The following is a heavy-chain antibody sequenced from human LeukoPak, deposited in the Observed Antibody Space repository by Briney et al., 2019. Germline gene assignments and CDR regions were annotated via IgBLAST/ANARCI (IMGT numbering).Heavy chain of an antibody. CDR2: IWYDGSNK. CDR1: GFTFSSYG. D-gene: IGHD4-23*01. J-gene: IGHJ3*02. V-gene: IGHV3-33*01. CDR3: ARGYGGKTSHDAFDI. Sequence: GRSLRLSCAASGFTFSSYGMHWVRQAPGKGLEWVAVIWYDGSNKYYADSVKGRLTISRDNSKNTLYLQMNSLRAEDTAVYYCARGYGGKTSHDAFDIWGQGTMVTVSS.